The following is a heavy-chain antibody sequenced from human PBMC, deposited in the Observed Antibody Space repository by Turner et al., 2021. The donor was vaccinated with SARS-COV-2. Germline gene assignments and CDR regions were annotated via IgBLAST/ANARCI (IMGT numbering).Heavy chain of an antibody. D-gene: IGHD2-21*02. CDR3: TTDSGDSFSYYYGMDV. Sequence: EVQLVESGGGLVKPGGSLRHSSAVSGFTFSNAWMSWVRQAPGKGLEWVGRIKSETGGGTTDYAAPVKGRFTISRDDSKNTLYLQMNSLKTEDTAVYYCTTDSGDSFSYYYGMDVWGQGTTVTVSS. J-gene: IGHJ6*02. V-gene: IGHV3-15*01. CDR1: GFTFSNAW. CDR2: IKSETGGGTT.